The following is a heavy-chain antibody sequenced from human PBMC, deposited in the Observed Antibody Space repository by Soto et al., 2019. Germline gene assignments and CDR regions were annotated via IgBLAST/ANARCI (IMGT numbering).Heavy chain of an antibody. Sequence: QVELLQSGAEVRKPGASVKVSCKASGHTFTGNYMHLVRQAPGQGLEWMGIINPDGDVTTYAHKFRGRVTFAREMSTSTSYMELISLTSEDTACYYCAYKFSRGSFQYFDTWGQGTLVTVSS. D-gene: IGHD1-26*01. V-gene: IGHV1-46*01. J-gene: IGHJ4*02. CDR2: INPDGDVT. CDR3: AYKFSRGSFQYFDT. CDR1: GHTFTGNY.